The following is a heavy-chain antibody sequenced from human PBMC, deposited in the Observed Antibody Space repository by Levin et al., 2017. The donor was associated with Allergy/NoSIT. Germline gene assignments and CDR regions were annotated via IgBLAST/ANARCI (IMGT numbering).Heavy chain of an antibody. CDR2: IYSSGST. Sequence: TASETLSLTCTASGGSVSSDNYYWTWIRQPPGRGLEWVGYIYSSGSTSYNPSLKSRVTISLDTSKNQFSLRLSSVTAADTAVYYCAESRYTYGDFDYWGQGTLVTVSS. V-gene: IGHV4-61*01. CDR3: AESRYTYGDFDY. J-gene: IGHJ4*02. CDR1: GGSVSSDNYY. D-gene: IGHD5-18*01.